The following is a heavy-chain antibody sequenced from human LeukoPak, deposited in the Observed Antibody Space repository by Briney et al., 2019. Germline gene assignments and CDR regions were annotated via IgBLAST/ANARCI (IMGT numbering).Heavy chain of an antibody. D-gene: IGHD2-2*01. CDR1: GFTFSSYE. J-gene: IGHJ4*02. Sequence: GGSLRLSCAASGFTFSSYEMNWVRQAPGKGLGWVSYISSSGTTIYYADSVKGRFTISRDNAKNSLYLQMNSLRAEDTAVYYCARRYCSSTSCLIDYWGQGTLVTVSS. CDR3: ARRYCSSTSCLIDY. V-gene: IGHV3-48*03. CDR2: ISSSGTTI.